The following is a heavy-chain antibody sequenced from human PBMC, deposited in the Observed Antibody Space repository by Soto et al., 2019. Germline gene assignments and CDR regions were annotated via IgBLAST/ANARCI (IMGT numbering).Heavy chain of an antibody. CDR3: AREAPYGYDY. CDR2: VSSDGITI. Sequence: GGSLRLSCADSGFTFRTYGMNWVRQAPGKGLEWISYVSSDGITIYYADSVKGRFTISRDNARNSLYLQMSGLTDEDTAVYYCAREAPYGYDYWGQGTLVTVSS. D-gene: IGHD4-17*01. V-gene: IGHV3-48*02. J-gene: IGHJ4*02. CDR1: GFTFRTYG.